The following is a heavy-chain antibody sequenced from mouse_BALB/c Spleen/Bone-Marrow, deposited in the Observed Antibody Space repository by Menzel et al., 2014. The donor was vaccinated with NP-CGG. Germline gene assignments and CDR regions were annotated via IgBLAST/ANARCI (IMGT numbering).Heavy chain of an antibody. D-gene: IGHD2-10*02. CDR3: ARDVGYGNYFVY. CDR1: GFTFXDFY. Sequence: EVKLVESGGGLVQPGDSLRLSCATSGFTFXDFYMEWVRQPPGKRLEWIAASRNKAKYYTTEYSASVKGRFIVSRDTSQSVLYLQMNAQRAEDTAIYYCARDVGYGNYFVYWGQGTLVTVSA. CDR2: SRNKAKYYTT. V-gene: IGHV7-1*02. J-gene: IGHJ3*01.